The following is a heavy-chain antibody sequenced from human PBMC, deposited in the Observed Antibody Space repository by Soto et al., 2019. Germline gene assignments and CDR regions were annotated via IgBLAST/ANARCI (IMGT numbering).Heavy chain of an antibody. V-gene: IGHV3-74*01. J-gene: IGHJ4*02. Sequence: GGSLRLSCAVSGFTFSAYWMHWVRQVPGKGLTWVSRISDDGSTATYADSVKGRFVISRDNAKNSLYLEMNTLRVDDSGLYYCARGLRVSSTGTGAHWGRGTLVTVSS. CDR3: ARGLRVSSTGTGAH. CDR1: GFTFSAYW. D-gene: IGHD1-1*01. CDR2: ISDDGSTA.